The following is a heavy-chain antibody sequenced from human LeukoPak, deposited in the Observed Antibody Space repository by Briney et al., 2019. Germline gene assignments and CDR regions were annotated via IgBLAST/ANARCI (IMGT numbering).Heavy chain of an antibody. D-gene: IGHD1-1*01. CDR2: INPDGSVT. V-gene: IGHV3-74*01. CDR1: GFSFSDKW. CDR3: ARDFLLESPGDDFDF. Sequence: GGALRLSCAACGFSFSDKWMHWGRQVPGKGLMWVARINPDGSVTNCADSVRGRFTISRDNSKSSLYLEMNNLRVEDTALYYCARDFLLESPGDDFDFWGQGTLVTVSS. J-gene: IGHJ4*02.